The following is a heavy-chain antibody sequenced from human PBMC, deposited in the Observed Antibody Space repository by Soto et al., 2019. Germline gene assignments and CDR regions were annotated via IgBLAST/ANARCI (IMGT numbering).Heavy chain of an antibody. Sequence: SETLSVTCSVSGGSISGSYWSWIRQSPGKGLEWLGYVYYTGSTNYSPSLRSRVSISVDTSKNEFSLRLSSVTAADTAVYFCARSVAVPGAHIDYWGQGTQVTVSS. D-gene: IGHD6-19*01. V-gene: IGHV4-59*01. J-gene: IGHJ4*02. CDR3: ARSVAVPGAHIDY. CDR1: GGSISGSY. CDR2: VYYTGST.